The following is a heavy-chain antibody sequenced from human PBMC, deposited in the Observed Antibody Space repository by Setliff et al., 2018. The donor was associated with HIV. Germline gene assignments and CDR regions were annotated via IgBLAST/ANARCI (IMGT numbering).Heavy chain of an antibody. Sequence: GGSLRLSCVTSGFIFTDYWISWVRQAPGKGLGWVANIRQDGGETHYVDSVKGRFTISRDNAKNSLYLQMNGLGAEDTALYYCASTRFGGPAAAAVVGGRIDFDNWGRGTLVTVSS. CDR1: GFIFTDYW. J-gene: IGHJ4*02. CDR3: ASTRFGGPAAAAVVGGRIDFDN. CDR2: IRQDGGET. D-gene: IGHD2-15*01. V-gene: IGHV3-7*05.